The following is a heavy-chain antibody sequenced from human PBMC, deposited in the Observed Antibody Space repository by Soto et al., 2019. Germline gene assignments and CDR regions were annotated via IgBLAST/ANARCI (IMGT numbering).Heavy chain of an antibody. J-gene: IGHJ5*02. D-gene: IGHD3-3*01. CDR2: IYYSGST. Sequence: QVQLQESGPGLVKPSQTLSLTCTVSGGSISSGDYSWSWIRQHPGKGLEWFGYIYYSGSTYYNPSLKSRVTISVDTSKNQFSLKLSSVTAADTAVYYCARWWSGSRQGFDPWGQGTLVTVSS. CDR1: GGSISSGDYS. CDR3: ARWWSGSRQGFDP. V-gene: IGHV4-31*03.